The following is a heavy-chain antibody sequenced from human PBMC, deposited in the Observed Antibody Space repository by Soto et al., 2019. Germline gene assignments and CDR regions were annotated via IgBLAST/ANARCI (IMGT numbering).Heavy chain of an antibody. Sequence: VEYLKISCKGSGYSFTIYWIGQEHKTPGKGLEGMRIIYPGYSDTRYSPSFSCKVTLLAYKSISTAYFQWSGLKASDTEMYSCASIGSSWSRDHYYYYCMDVWGQGTTVTVSS. CDR1: GYSFTIYW. J-gene: IGHJ6*02. CDR3: ASIGSSWSRDHYYYYCMDV. CDR2: IYPGYSDT. D-gene: IGHD6-13*01. V-gene: IGHV5-51*07.